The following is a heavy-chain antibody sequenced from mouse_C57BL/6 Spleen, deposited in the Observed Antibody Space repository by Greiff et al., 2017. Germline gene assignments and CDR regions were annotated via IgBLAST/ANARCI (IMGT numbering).Heavy chain of an antibody. J-gene: IGHJ4*01. CDR3: TRNYGSSYWAMDY. CDR1: GYTFTDYE. V-gene: IGHV1-15*01. D-gene: IGHD1-1*01. CDR2: IDPETGGT. Sequence: VQVVESGAELVRPGASVTLSCKASGYTFTDYEMHWVKQTPVHGLEWIGAIDPETGGTAYNQKFKGKAILTADKSSSTAYMELRSLTSEDSAVYYCTRNYGSSYWAMDYWGQGTSVTVSS.